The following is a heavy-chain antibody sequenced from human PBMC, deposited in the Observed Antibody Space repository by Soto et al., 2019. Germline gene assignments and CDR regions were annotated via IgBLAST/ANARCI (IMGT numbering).Heavy chain of an antibody. D-gene: IGHD3-10*01. V-gene: IGHV3-48*03. CDR2: ISSSGSTI. CDR3: ARHGLLWFGELSPVDY. Sequence: GGSLRLSCAASGFTFSSYEMNWVRQAPGKGLEWVSYISSSGSTIYYADSVKGRFTISRDNAKNSLYLQMNSLRAEDTAVYYCARHGLLWFGELSPVDYWGQGTMVTVYS. J-gene: IGHJ4*02. CDR1: GFTFSSYE.